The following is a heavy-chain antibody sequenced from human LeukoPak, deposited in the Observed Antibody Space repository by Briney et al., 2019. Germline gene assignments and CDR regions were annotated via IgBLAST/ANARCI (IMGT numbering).Heavy chain of an antibody. D-gene: IGHD1-7*01. Sequence: GGSLRLSCAASGFTFSSYAMHWVRQAPGKGLEWVAVISYDGSNKYYADSVKGRFTISRDNSKNTLYLQMNSLRAGDTAVYYCARDLDNWNYVFYYYYYGMDVWGQGTTVTVSS. V-gene: IGHV3-30-3*01. CDR1: GFTFSSYA. CDR3: ARDLDNWNYVFYYYYYGMDV. J-gene: IGHJ6*02. CDR2: ISYDGSNK.